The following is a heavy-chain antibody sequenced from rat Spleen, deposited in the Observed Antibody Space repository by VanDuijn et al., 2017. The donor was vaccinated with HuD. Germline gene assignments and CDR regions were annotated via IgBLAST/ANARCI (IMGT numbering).Heavy chain of an antibody. CDR1: GFTFSNYY. CDR2: ISYDDRST. CDR3: ARRHYGYTDYFDY. Sequence: EVQLVESDGGLVQPGGSLKLSCAASGFTFSNYYMAWVRQAPTKGLEWVPTISYDDRSTYYRDSVKGRFTISRDNAKSTLSLQMDSLRSEDTATYYCARRHYGYTDYFDYWGQGTLVTVSS. J-gene: IGHJ3*01. D-gene: IGHD1-6*01. V-gene: IGHV5-29*01.